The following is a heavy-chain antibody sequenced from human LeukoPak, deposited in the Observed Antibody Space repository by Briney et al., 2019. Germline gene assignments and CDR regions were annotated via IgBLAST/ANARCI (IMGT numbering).Heavy chain of an antibody. CDR1: GFTFSSYG. Sequence: QLGGSLRLSCAASGFTFSSYGMHWVRQAPGKGLEWVAFIRYDGSNKYYADSVKGRFTISRDNSKNTLYLQMNSLRAEDTAVYYCAKGRETTVNPPFDWGQGTLDTVSS. CDR3: AKGRETTVNPPFD. CDR2: IRYDGSNK. D-gene: IGHD4-17*01. J-gene: IGHJ4*02. V-gene: IGHV3-30*02.